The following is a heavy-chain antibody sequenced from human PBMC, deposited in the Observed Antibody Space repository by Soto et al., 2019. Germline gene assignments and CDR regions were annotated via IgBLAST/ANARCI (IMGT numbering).Heavy chain of an antibody. V-gene: IGHV1-3*01. CDR1: GYTFTSYA. Sequence: QVQLVQPGAEVKKPGASVKVSCKASGYTFTSYAIHWVRQAPGQTLEWMGWINAGNGHTQYSQRFQGRVTITRDTSANIAYMEVSSLRSEDTALYYCAREQSGEIMTMTDAFDIWGQGTMVTVSS. CDR3: AREQSGEIMTMTDAFDI. CDR2: INAGNGHT. J-gene: IGHJ3*02. D-gene: IGHD3-16*01.